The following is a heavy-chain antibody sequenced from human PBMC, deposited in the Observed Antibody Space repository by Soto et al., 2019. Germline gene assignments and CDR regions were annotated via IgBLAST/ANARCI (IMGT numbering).Heavy chain of an antibody. CDR1: GGSISRSNW. V-gene: IGHV4-4*02. CDR2: IYHSGST. J-gene: IGHJ4*02. CDR3: ARSITFDWLFLDN. D-gene: IGHD3-9*01. Sequence: NPSETLSLTCAVSGGSISRSNWWSWVRQPPGKGLEWIGEIYHSGSTNYHPSLKSRVTISVDKSKNQFSLKLTSLTAADTAVYYCARSITFDWLFLDNWRQATRDTVSA.